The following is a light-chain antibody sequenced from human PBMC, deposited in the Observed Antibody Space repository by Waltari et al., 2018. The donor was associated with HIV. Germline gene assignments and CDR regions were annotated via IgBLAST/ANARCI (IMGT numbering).Light chain of an antibody. CDR3: QAWDNNTYV. J-gene: IGLJ1*01. Sequence: SYELTQPPSVSVSPGQTVGITCSGDNLGDKYACWYQQKPGQSPVVVIYQDNKRPSGIPERFSGSNSGNTATLIISETQSMDEADYYCQAWDNNTYVFGAGTKVTVL. V-gene: IGLV3-1*01. CDR2: QDN. CDR1: NLGDKY.